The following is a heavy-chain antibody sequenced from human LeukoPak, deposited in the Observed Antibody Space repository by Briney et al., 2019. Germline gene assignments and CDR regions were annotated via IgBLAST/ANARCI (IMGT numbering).Heavy chain of an antibody. J-gene: IGHJ4*02. V-gene: IGHV3-23*01. CDR2: ISGSGGST. CDR3: AKIPLGIHWFDFDH. CDR1: GFTFSTYA. D-gene: IGHD3-10*01. Sequence: GGSRRPSCAASGFTFSTYAMSWVRQAPGKGLEWVSGISGSGGSTYYADSVKGRFTISRDNSQNTLYLQMNSLRGEDTAVYYCAKIPLGIHWFDFDHWRQRTLDTVSS.